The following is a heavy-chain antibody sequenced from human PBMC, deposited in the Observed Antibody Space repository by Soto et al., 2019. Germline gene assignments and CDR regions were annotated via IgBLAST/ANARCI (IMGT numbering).Heavy chain of an antibody. D-gene: IGHD2-8*02. J-gene: IGHJ4*02. CDR3: AKGGLPWWSQGIDF. V-gene: IGHV3-30*18. Sequence: QVQLVESGGGVVQPGRSLRLSCEGSGFIFGKYDMYWVRQAPGKGLEWVTNISHDGRNKDYEDSVQGRFTISIDNSRDTMYLEMNSLRPEDTAIYYCAKGGLPWWSQGIDFWGQGTLVTVSA. CDR2: ISHDGRNK. CDR1: GFIFGKYD.